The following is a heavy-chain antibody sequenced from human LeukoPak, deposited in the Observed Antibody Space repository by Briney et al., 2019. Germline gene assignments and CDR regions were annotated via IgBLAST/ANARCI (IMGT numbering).Heavy chain of an antibody. Sequence: GGSLRLSGAASRFTFSSYRMNWVRQAPGKGLEWVSSISSSSSYIYYADSVKGRFTISRDNAKNSLYLQMYSRRAEDTAVYYCARMGYSSSWLESWGQGTLVTVSS. J-gene: IGHJ5*01. V-gene: IGHV3-21*01. CDR1: RFTFSSYR. CDR2: ISSSSSYI. D-gene: IGHD6-13*01. CDR3: ARMGYSSSWLES.